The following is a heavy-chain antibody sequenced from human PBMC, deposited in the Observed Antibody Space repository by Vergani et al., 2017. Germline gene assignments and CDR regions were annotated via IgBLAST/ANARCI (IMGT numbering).Heavy chain of an antibody. CDR1: GGSFSGYY. V-gene: IGHV3-11*06. Sequence: QVQLQQWGAGLLKPSETLSLTCAVYGGSFSGYYWSWIRQPPGKGLEWVSYISSSSSYTNYADSVKGRFTISRDNAKNSLYLQMNSLRAEDTAVYYCARDRYDYVWGSYGYWGQGTLVTVSS. CDR3: ARDRYDYVWGSYGY. CDR2: ISSSSSYT. J-gene: IGHJ4*02. D-gene: IGHD3-16*01.